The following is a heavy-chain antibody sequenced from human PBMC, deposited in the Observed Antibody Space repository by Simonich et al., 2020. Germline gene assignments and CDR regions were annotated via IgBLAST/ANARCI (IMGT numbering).Heavy chain of an antibody. D-gene: IGHD6-6*01. J-gene: IGHJ5*02. Sequence: EVQLVESGGGLVQPGRSLRLSCAASGFTFDDYAMHWVRQAPGKGLEGGSGISWNSGSIGYADSVKGRFTISRDNAKNSLYLQMNSLRAEDTALYYCAKDILAYSSSSWFDPWGQGTLVTVSS. V-gene: IGHV3-9*01. CDR2: ISWNSGSI. CDR1: GFTFDDYA. CDR3: AKDILAYSSSSWFDP.